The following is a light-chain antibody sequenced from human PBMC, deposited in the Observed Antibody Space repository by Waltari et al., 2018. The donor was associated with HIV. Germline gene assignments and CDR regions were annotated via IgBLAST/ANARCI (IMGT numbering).Light chain of an antibody. CDR3: SSYAGSNNFGV. Sequence: QSALTQPPSASGSSGQSVTISCTATSSDDGGYNYVLWYQHHQGKAPNLMIFEVSRRPSGFPARFSVSKSGNTASLTVSGLQAEDEADYYCSSYAGSNNFGVFGGGTKLTVL. J-gene: IGLJ2*01. V-gene: IGLV2-8*01. CDR2: EVS. CDR1: SSDDGGYNY.